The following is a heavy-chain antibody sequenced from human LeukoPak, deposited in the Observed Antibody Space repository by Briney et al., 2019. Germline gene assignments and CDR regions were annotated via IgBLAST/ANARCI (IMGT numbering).Heavy chain of an antibody. D-gene: IGHD2-15*01. Sequence: GGSLRLSCAASGFTFSSYGMHWVRQAPGKGLEWVAVISYDGSNKYYADSVKGRFTISRDNSKNTLYLQMNSLRAEDTAVYYCAKDSGREGYCSGGSCYLDYWGQGTLVTVSS. J-gene: IGHJ4*02. CDR2: ISYDGSNK. CDR3: AKDSGREGYCSGGSCYLDY. V-gene: IGHV3-30*18. CDR1: GFTFSSYG.